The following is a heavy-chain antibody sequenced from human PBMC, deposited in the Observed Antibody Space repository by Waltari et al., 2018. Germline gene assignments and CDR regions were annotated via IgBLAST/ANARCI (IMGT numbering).Heavy chain of an antibody. CDR3: AKYCLMGATRAFDY. CDR1: GFNFHNYA. V-gene: IGHV3-23*01. J-gene: IGHJ4*02. CDR2: ISDGGDII. Sequence: EVQLLDSGGGLVQPGGSLRLSCAASGFNFHNYAMTWVRQAPGKGLEWVSGISDGGDIIHYADSVKGRFIISRDNSKNMLYLQMNSLRAEDTAVYYCAKYCLMGATRAFDYWGQGVLVTVSS. D-gene: IGHD1-26*01.